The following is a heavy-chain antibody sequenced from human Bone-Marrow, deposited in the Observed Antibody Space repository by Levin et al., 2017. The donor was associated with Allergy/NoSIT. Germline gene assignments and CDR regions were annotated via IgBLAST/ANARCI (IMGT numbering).Heavy chain of an antibody. V-gene: IGHV3-73*01. Sequence: GGSLRLSCATSGFTFSGCAIHWVRQASGKGLEWVGRIRDKVNNYATAYGASVKGRFTISRDDSENTAYLQMNSLESEDTAVYYCTREAVTDYYFDYWGQGTLVTVSS. CDR3: TREAVTDYYFDY. D-gene: IGHD2-21*02. CDR1: GFTFSGCA. CDR2: IRDKVNNYAT. J-gene: IGHJ4*02.